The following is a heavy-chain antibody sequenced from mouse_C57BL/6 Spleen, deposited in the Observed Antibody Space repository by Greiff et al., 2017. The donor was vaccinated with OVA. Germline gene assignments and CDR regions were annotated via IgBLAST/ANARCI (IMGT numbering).Heavy chain of an antibody. CDR3: TTYDYDEGAFDY. J-gene: IGHJ2*01. V-gene: IGHV14-4*01. D-gene: IGHD2-4*01. Sequence: EVQLQQSGAELVRPGASVKLSCTASGFNIKDDYMHWVKQRPEQGLEWIGWIDPENGDTEYASKFQGKATITADTSSNTAYLQLSSLTSEDTAVYYCTTYDYDEGAFDYWGQGTTLTVSS. CDR1: GFNIKDDY. CDR2: IDPENGDT.